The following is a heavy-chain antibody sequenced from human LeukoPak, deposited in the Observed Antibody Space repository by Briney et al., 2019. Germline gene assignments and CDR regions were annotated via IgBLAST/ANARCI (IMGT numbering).Heavy chain of an antibody. V-gene: IGHV1-2*02. CDR3: ARNGGAGYGNDAFDI. Sequence: GASVKVSCKASGYTFTGYYMHWVRQAPGQGLEWMGWINPNSGGTNYAQKFQGRVTMTRDTSTSTVYMELSSLRSEDTAVYYCARNGGAGYGNDAFDIWGQGTMVTVSS. J-gene: IGHJ3*02. CDR1: GYTFTGYY. CDR2: INPNSGGT. D-gene: IGHD4-23*01.